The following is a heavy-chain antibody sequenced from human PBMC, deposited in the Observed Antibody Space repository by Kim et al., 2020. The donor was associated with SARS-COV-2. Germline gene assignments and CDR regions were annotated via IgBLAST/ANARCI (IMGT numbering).Heavy chain of an antibody. V-gene: IGHV3-33*01. D-gene: IGHD4-17*01. CDR3: ARGAYGDDARGGMDV. Sequence: AARGGGRITNSNDNSKNALYLQMNSLRAEDTAVYYCARGAYGDDARGGMDVWGQGTTVTVSS. J-gene: IGHJ6*02.